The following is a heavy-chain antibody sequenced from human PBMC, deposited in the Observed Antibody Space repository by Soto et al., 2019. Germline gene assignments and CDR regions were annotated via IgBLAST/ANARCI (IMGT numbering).Heavy chain of an antibody. D-gene: IGHD3-10*01. CDR1: GYTFTSYA. CDR3: ARARIRRFGEPHPNWFDP. V-gene: IGHV1-3*01. J-gene: IGHJ5*02. Sequence: QVQLVQSGAELKKPGASVKVSCKASGYTFTSYAMHWVRQAPGQRLEWMGWINAGNGNTKYSQKFQGRVTITRDTSASTDDMELSSLRSADTAVYYCARARIRRFGEPHPNWFDPWGQGTLVTVSS. CDR2: INAGNGNT.